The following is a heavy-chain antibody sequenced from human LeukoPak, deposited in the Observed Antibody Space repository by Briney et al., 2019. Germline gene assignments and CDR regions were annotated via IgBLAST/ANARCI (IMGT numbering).Heavy chain of an antibody. V-gene: IGHV3-23*01. CDR3: AKDSAYDSSGYYYSY. CDR2: ISGSGGST. Sequence: GGSLRLSCAASGLTFSSYAMSWVRQAPGKGLEWVSAISGSGGSTYYADSVKGRFTISRDNSKNTLYLQMNSLRAEDTAVYYCAKDSAYDSSGYYYSYWGQGTLVTVSS. J-gene: IGHJ4*02. CDR1: GLTFSSYA. D-gene: IGHD3-22*01.